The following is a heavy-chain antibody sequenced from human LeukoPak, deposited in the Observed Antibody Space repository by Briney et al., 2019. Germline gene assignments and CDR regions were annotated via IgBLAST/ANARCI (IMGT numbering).Heavy chain of an antibody. Sequence: HSGGSLRLSCAASGFTFSSYAMSWVRQAPGKGLEWISAISGSGVSTYYADSVKGRFTISRDNSKNTLYLQMNSLRAEDTAVYYCAGSLAAAGFFQHWGQGTLVTVSS. CDR2: ISGSGVST. CDR1: GFTFSSYA. V-gene: IGHV3-23*01. CDR3: AGSLAAAGFFQH. D-gene: IGHD6-13*01. J-gene: IGHJ1*01.